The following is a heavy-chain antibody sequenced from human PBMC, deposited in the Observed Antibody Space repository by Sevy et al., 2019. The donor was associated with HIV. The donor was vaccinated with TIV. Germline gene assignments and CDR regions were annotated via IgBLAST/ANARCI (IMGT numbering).Heavy chain of an antibody. CDR2: FDPEDGET. Sequence: ASVKVSCKVSGYTLTELSMHWVRQAPGKGLEWMGGFDPEDGETINAQKFQGRVTMTEDTSTDTAYMELSSLRSEDTAVYYCATGPPENDYSNFYYGMDVWGQGTTVTVSS. V-gene: IGHV1-24*01. CDR3: ATGPPENDYSNFYYGMDV. CDR1: GYTLTELS. J-gene: IGHJ6*02. D-gene: IGHD4-4*01.